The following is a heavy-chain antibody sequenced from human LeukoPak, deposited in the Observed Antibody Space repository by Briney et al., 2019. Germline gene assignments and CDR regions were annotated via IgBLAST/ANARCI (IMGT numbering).Heavy chain of an antibody. V-gene: IGHV1-18*01. CDR3: ARLTYYDFWREGRYFDY. CDR2: ISAYNGNT. J-gene: IGHJ4*02. Sequence: ASVKVSCKASGYTFTSYGISWVRQAPGQGLEWMGWISAYNGNTNYAQKLQGRVTMTTDTSTSTAYMELRSLRSDDTAVCYCARLTYYDFWREGRYFDYWGQGTLVTVSS. D-gene: IGHD3-3*01. CDR1: GYTFTSYG.